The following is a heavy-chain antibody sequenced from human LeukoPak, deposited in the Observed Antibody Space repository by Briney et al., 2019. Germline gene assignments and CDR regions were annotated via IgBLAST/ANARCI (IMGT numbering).Heavy chain of an antibody. CDR1: GFTFSSYG. CDR3: AKNYYYDSSGFVDY. V-gene: IGHV3-30*18. Sequence: GGSLRLSCAASGFTFSSYGMHWVRQAPGKGLEWVAVISYDGSNKYYADSVKGRFAISRDNSKNTLYLQMNSLRAEDTALYYCAKNYYYDSSGFVDYWGQGTLVTVSS. CDR2: ISYDGSNK. J-gene: IGHJ4*02. D-gene: IGHD3-22*01.